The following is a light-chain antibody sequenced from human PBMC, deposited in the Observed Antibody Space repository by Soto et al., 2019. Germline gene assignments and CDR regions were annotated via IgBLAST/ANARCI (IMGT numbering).Light chain of an antibody. J-gene: IGKJ1*01. CDR2: AAS. V-gene: IGKV1-39*01. CDR1: QSISSY. Sequence: DIQMTQSTSSLSASVGDRVTITCRASQSISSYLNWYQQKPGKAPKLLIYAASSLQSGVPSRFSGSGSGTDFTLTISSLQPEDFATYYCQQSYSTPQTCGQGTKGDIK. CDR3: QQSYSTPQT.